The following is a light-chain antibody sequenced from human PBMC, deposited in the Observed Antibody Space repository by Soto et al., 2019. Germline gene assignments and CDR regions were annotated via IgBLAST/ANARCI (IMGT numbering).Light chain of an antibody. V-gene: IGKV3-11*01. CDR1: QSVSGY. J-gene: IGKJ1*01. CDR2: DAS. CDR3: QQRGTWPT. Sequence: EIVLTQSPATLSLSPGERATLSCRASQSVSGYLAWYQQKPGQAPRLLIYDASSRAKGIPARFTGSGSGTDFSLTISSLEPEDFAVYYCQQRGTWPTFAQGTRVEIK.